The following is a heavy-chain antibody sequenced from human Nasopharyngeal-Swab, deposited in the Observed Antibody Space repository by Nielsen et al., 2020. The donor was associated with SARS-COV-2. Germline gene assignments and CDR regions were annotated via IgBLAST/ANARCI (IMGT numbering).Heavy chain of an antibody. J-gene: IGHJ4*02. CDR2: INPNSGGT. Sequence: ASVKVSCKASGYTFTGYYMHWVRQAPGQGLEWMGRINPNSGGTNYAQKFQGRVTMTRDTSISTAYMELSRLRSDDTAVYYCAKDPLYSGYDLRYYFDYWGQGTLVTVSS. V-gene: IGHV1-2*06. D-gene: IGHD5-12*01. CDR3: AKDPLYSGYDLRYYFDY. CDR1: GYTFTGYY.